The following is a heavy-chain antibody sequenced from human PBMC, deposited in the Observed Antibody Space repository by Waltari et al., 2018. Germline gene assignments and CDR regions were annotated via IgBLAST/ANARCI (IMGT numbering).Heavy chain of an antibody. Sequence: QVQLVQSGAEVKKPGSSVKVSCKASGGTFSSYAISWVRQAPGQGLEWIGGIIPIFGTANYAQKFQGRVTITTDESTSTAYMELSSLRSEDTAVYYCARDSHSSSQLDAFDIWGQGTMVTVSS. CDR3: ARDSHSSSQLDAFDI. J-gene: IGHJ3*02. CDR1: GGTFSSYA. V-gene: IGHV1-69*05. D-gene: IGHD6-19*01. CDR2: IIPIFGTA.